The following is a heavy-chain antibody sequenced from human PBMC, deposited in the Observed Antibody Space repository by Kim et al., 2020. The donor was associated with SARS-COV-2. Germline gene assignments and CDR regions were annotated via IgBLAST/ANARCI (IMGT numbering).Heavy chain of an antibody. J-gene: IGHJ4*02. D-gene: IGHD3-22*01. CDR3: ARAANYDRTLDY. V-gene: IGHV4-59*01. CDR1: GGSISSYY. CDR2: NYYSGST. Sequence: SETLSLTCTVSGGSISSYYWSWIRQPPGKGLEWIGYNYYSGSTNYNPSLKSRVTISVDTSKNQFSLKLSSVTAADTAVYYCARAANYDRTLDYWGQGTLVTVSS.